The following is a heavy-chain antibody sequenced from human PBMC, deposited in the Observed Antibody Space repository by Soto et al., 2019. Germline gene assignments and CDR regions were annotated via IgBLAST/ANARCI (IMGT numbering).Heavy chain of an antibody. CDR1: GYTFTSYG. Sequence: QVQLVQSGAEVKKPGASVKVSCKASGYTFTSYGISWVRQAPGQGRERMGWISAYNGNTNYAQKLQVRVTMTTDTSTCTAYMELRSLRSDDTAVYYCARETHYDFWSGYPDDYYYYGMDVWGQGTTVTVSS. J-gene: IGHJ6*02. D-gene: IGHD3-3*01. CDR3: ARETHYDFWSGYPDDYYYYGMDV. CDR2: ISAYNGNT. V-gene: IGHV1-18*01.